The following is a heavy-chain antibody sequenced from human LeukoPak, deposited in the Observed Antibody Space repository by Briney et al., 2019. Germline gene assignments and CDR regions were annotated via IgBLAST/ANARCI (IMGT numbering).Heavy chain of an antibody. CDR3: RAAGHFDY. CDR1: GGSFSGYY. CDR2: INHSGST. J-gene: IGHJ4*02. V-gene: IGHV4-34*01. Sequence: SETLPLTCAVYGGSFSGYYWSWIRQPPGKGLEWIGEINHSGSTNYNPSLKSRVTISVDTSKNQFSLKLSSVTAADTAVYYCRAAGHFDYWGQGTLVTVSS. D-gene: IGHD6-13*01.